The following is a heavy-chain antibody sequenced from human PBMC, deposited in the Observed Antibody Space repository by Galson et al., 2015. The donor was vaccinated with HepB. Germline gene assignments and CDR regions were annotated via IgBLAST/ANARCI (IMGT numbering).Heavy chain of an antibody. CDR1: AFTFSTYA. D-gene: IGHD3-10*01. J-gene: IGHJ3*02. V-gene: IGHV3-23*01. CDR3: AKDQYYYGSAYDDAFDI. Sequence: LSCAASAFTFSTYAMSWVRQAPGKGLEWVSSISGSGGSTYYADSVKGRFTISRDNSKNTLYLQMNSLRAEDAAAYYCAKDQYYYGSAYDDAFDIWGQGTMVTVSS. CDR2: ISGSGGST.